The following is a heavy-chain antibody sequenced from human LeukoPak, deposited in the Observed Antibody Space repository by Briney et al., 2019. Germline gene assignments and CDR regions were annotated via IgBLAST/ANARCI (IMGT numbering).Heavy chain of an antibody. D-gene: IGHD6-19*01. J-gene: IGHJ4*02. V-gene: IGHV3-30*02. CDR3: AKDSSGWHQTIHY. Sequence: GSLRLSCAASGFTFSSDGMHWGRHAAGEVLEVVAFIRYGGSNKYYADSEKGLFTTSRDNSKSTLYLQMNSLRAEDTAVYSCAKDSSGWHQTIHYWGQGTLVTVSS. CDR1: GFTFSSDG. CDR2: IRYGGSNK.